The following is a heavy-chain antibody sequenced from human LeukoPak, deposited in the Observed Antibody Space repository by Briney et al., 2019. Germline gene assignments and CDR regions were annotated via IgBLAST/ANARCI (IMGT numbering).Heavy chain of an antibody. D-gene: IGHD5-24*01. J-gene: IGHJ5*02. CDR2: ISSSTSTK. Sequence: GGSLRLSCAASGFTFSRYSMNWVRQAPGKGLEWVSYISSSTSTKNYADSVKGRFTISRDNAKNSLYLQMNSLRSEDTAVYYCARDNSVRDEAWWFNPWGQGTLVTVSS. CDR3: ARDNSVRDEAWWFNP. V-gene: IGHV3-48*01. CDR1: GFTFSRYS.